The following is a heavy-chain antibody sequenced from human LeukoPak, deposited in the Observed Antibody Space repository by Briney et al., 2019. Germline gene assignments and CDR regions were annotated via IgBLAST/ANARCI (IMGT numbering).Heavy chain of an antibody. Sequence: ETGGSLRLSCDASGFNINTYTMYWVRQAPGQGLEWVSGIRNSDGMTYYADSVKGRFTISRDNSKNTLYLQMNSLRAEDTAVYFCARRSGVAVAGAFDYWGQGTLVTVSS. J-gene: IGHJ4*02. CDR2: IRNSDGMT. CDR1: GFNINTYT. CDR3: ARRSGVAVAGAFDY. V-gene: IGHV3-23*01. D-gene: IGHD6-19*01.